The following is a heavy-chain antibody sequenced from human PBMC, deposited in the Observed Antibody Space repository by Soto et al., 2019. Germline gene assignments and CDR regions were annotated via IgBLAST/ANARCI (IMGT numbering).Heavy chain of an antibody. V-gene: IGHV3-23*01. Sequence: GGSLRLSCAASGFTFSSYAMSWVRQAPGKGLEWLSIISAGGDPTYYAGSVKARFTISRDDSKNTLYLQMNSLRADDTAIYYCARSPSRYLEYWGQGTLVTVSS. CDR2: ISAGGDPT. CDR3: ARSPSRYLEY. J-gene: IGHJ4*02. CDR1: GFTFSSYA.